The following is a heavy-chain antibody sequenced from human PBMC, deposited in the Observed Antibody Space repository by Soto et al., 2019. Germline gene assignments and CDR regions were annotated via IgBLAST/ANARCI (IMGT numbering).Heavy chain of an antibody. D-gene: IGHD1-20*01. CDR3: ARITGSHLDY. CDR2: VDYSGTA. Sequence: SETLSLTCTVSSGSISVTDVFLGWVLHPPGKGLAWIGNVDYSGTAYFSPSLATRVTFHVHTSKNQFSLTLYSVTSSDKAVYYCARITGSHLDYWGQG. V-gene: IGHV4-39*01. CDR1: SGSISVTDVF. J-gene: IGHJ4*02.